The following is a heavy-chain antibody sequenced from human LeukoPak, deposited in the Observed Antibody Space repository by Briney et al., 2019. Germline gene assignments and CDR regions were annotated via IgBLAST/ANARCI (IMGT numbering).Heavy chain of an antibody. J-gene: IGHJ4*02. CDR3: AREQVGYDSSGYLDY. Sequence: PSETLSLTCTVSGGSISSPYWSWIRQPPGKGLEWIGYIYYSGSTNYNPSLKSRVTISVDTSKNQFSLKLSSVTAADTAVYYCAREQVGYDSSGYLDYWGQGTLVTVSS. CDR1: GGSISSPY. V-gene: IGHV4-59*11. D-gene: IGHD3-22*01. CDR2: IYYSGST.